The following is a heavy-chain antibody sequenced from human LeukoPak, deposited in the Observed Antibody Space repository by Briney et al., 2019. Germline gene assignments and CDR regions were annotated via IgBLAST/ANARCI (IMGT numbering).Heavy chain of an antibody. V-gene: IGHV4-34*01. Sequence: SETLSLTCAVYGGSFSGYYWSWIRQPPGKGLGWIGEINHSGSTNYNPSLKSRVTISVDTSKNQFSLKLSSVTAADTAVYYCARALYDFWSGYTDYWGQGTLVTVSS. J-gene: IGHJ4*02. CDR1: GGSFSGYY. CDR3: ARALYDFWSGYTDY. D-gene: IGHD3-3*01. CDR2: INHSGST.